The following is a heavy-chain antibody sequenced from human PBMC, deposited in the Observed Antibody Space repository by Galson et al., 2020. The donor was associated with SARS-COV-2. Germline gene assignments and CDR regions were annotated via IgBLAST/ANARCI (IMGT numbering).Heavy chain of an antibody. D-gene: IGHD3-3*01. J-gene: IGHJ4*02. CDR2: MNPNSGNT. CDR1: GYTITSYD. Sequence: KISCKASGYTITSYDINWVQQATGQGLEWMGWMNPNSGNTGSAQKFQGRVTMTRNTSISTAYMELSSLRSEDTAVYYCAGAEWQIDYWGQGTLVTVSS. CDR3: AGAEWQIDY. V-gene: IGHV1-8*01.